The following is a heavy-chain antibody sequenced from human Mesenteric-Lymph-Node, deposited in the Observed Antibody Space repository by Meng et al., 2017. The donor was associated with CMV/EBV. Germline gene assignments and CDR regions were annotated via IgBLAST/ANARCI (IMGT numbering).Heavy chain of an antibody. CDR3: AKAWDYSYYFDY. V-gene: IGHV3-30*02. D-gene: IGHD2-15*01. CDR2: IRYDGSNK. CDR1: GFTFSSYA. Sequence: GGSLRLSCAASGFTFSSYAMSWVRQAPGKGLEWVAFIRYDGSNKYYADSVKGRFTISRDNSKNTLYLQMNSLRAEDTAVYYCAKAWDYSYYFDYWGQGTLVTVSS. J-gene: IGHJ4*02.